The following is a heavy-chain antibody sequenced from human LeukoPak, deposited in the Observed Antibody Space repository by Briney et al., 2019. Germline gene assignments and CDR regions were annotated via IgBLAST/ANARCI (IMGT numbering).Heavy chain of an antibody. D-gene: IGHD3-22*01. CDR2: INTNTGNP. J-gene: IGHJ4*02. V-gene: IGHV7-4-1*02. CDR1: GYTFTGYY. CDR3: ARCSVAYYYDSSGSCDYFDY. Sequence: ASVKVSCKASGYTFTGYYMHWVRQAPGQGLEWMGWINTNTGNPTYAQGFTGRFVFSLDTSVSTAYLQISSLKAEDTAVYYCARCSVAYYYDSSGSCDYFDYWGQGTLVTVSS.